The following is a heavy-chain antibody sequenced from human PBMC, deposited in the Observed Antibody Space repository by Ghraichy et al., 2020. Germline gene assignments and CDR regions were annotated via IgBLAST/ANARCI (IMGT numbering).Heavy chain of an antibody. CDR1: GFTFSSYG. V-gene: IGHV3-33*01. D-gene: IGHD6-13*01. CDR2: IWYDGSNK. CDR3: AREVRSHASDRSSSLKGWFDP. Sequence: GGSLRLSCAASGFTFSSYGMHWVRQAPGKGLEWVAVIWYDGSNKYYADSVKGRFTISRDNSKNTLYLQMNSLRAEDTAVYYCAREVRSHASDRSSSLKGWFDPWGQGTLVTVSS. J-gene: IGHJ5*02.